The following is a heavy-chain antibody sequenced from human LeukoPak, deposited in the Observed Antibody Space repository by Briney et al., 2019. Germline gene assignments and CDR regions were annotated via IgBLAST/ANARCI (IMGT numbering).Heavy chain of an antibody. CDR3: ARGGWNKFDY. D-gene: IGHD2-15*01. V-gene: IGHV4-39*01. CDR1: GGSISSSGYY. Sequence: SETLSLTCTVSGGSISSSGYYWGWIRQPPGKGLEWVGTIYYSGTTYYNPSLKSRLTISVDTSRNQFSLNLSSVTAADTAVYYCARGGWNKFDYWGQGTLVTVSS. J-gene: IGHJ4*02. CDR2: IYYSGTT.